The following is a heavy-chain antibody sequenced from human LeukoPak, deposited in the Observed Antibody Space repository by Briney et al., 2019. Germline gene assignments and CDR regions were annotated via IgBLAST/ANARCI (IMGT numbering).Heavy chain of an antibody. V-gene: IGHV4-59*01. CDR3: ARGTSAWIYFDY. D-gene: IGHD1-1*01. CDR2: IYYSGST. CDR1: GGSISSYY. Sequence: PSETLSLTCTVSGGSISSYYWSWIRQPPGKGLEWIGYIYYSGSTNYNPSLKSRVTISVDTSKNQFSLKLSSVTAADTAVYYCARGTSAWIYFDYWGQGALVTVSS. J-gene: IGHJ4*02.